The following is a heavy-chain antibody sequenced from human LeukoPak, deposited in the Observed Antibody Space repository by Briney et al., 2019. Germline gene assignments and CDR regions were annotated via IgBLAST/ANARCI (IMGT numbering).Heavy chain of an antibody. V-gene: IGHV3-23*01. CDR3: AKGRGYYSGGSCYSGFDY. J-gene: IGHJ4*02. CDR2: ITGSGGTT. Sequence: GGSLRLSCAASGFTFSGYAMSWVRQAPGKGLEWVSTITGSGGTTYYADSVKGRFTISRDNSKNTLYLQMNSLRAEDTAVYYCAKGRGYYSGGSCYSGFDYWGQGTLVTVSS. CDR1: GFTFSGYA. D-gene: IGHD2-15*01.